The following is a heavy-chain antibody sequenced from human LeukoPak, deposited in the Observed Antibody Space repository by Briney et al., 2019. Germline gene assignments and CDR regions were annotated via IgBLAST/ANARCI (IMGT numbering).Heavy chain of an antibody. D-gene: IGHD3-22*01. CDR1: GFTFDDYA. J-gene: IGHJ4*02. CDR3: AKGTSGYYSDFDY. V-gene: IGHV3-9*01. CDR2: ISWNSGSI. Sequence: PGRSLRLSCAASGFTFDDYAMHWVRHAPGKGLEWVSGISWNSGSIGYADSVKGRFTISRDNAKNSLYLQMNSLRAEDTALYYCAKGTSGYYSDFDYWGQGTLVTVSS.